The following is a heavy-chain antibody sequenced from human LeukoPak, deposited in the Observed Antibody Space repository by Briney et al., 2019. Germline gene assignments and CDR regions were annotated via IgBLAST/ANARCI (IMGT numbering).Heavy chain of an antibody. CDR2: IYYSGST. CDR1: GGSISGGSISTYY. V-gene: IGHV4-61*01. D-gene: IGHD1-1*01. CDR3: TRRVATTGIYAFDI. J-gene: IGHJ3*02. Sequence: SETLSLTCTVSGGSISGGSISTYYWTWIRRPPGKGLEWIGYIYYSGSTNYNPSLKSRVTISLDTSKNQFSLKLNSVTAADTAVYYCTRRVATTGIYAFDIWGQGTMVTVSS.